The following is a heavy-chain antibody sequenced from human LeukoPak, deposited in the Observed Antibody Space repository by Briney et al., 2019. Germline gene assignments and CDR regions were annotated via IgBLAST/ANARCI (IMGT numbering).Heavy chain of an antibody. J-gene: IGHJ6*02. CDR2: ISAYNGNT. D-gene: IGHD3-9*01. CDR1: GYTFTSYG. V-gene: IGHV1-18*01. Sequence: GASVKVSCKASGYTFTSYGISWVRQAPGQGLEWMGWISAYNGNTNYAQKLQGRVTMTTDTSTSTAYMELSSLRSEDTAVYYCARDRYFDWLSEATYYYGMDVWGQGTTVTVSS. CDR3: ARDRYFDWLSEATYYYGMDV.